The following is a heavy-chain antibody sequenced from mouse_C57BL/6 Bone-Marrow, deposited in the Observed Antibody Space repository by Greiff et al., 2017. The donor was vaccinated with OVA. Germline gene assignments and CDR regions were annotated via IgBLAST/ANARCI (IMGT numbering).Heavy chain of an antibody. Sequence: VQLQQSDAELVKPGASVKLSCKVSGYTFTDHSIPWMKQRPEQGLEWIGNIYSRDGSTYYNEKFKGKATLTADKSYSTAYMQLNSLTYEDSAVYFCARTTHPPKSWFAYWGQGTLVTVSA. D-gene: IGHD2-12*01. J-gene: IGHJ3*01. CDR2: IYSRDGST. CDR1: GYTFTDHS. CDR3: ARTTHPPKSWFAY. V-gene: IGHV1-78*01.